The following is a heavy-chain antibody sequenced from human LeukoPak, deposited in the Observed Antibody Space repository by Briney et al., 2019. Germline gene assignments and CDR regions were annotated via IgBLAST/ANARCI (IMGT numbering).Heavy chain of an antibody. CDR3: ASGDTMVRGPH. CDR1: GGSISSGNYY. Sequence: PSQTLSLTCTVSGGSISSGNYYWSWIRQHPGKGLEWIGNIYYSGSTYYNPSLKSRVTMSVDTSKNQFSLKLSSVTAADTAVYYCASGDTMVRGPHWGQGTLVTVSS. CDR2: IYYSGST. V-gene: IGHV4-31*03. D-gene: IGHD3-10*01. J-gene: IGHJ1*01.